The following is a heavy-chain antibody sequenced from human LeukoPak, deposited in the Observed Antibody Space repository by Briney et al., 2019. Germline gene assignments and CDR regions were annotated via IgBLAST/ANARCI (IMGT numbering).Heavy chain of an antibody. CDR3: AREGPPDSSGWYADY. CDR1: GYTFTGHY. V-gene: IGHV1-2*02. Sequence: ASVKVSCKASGYTFTGHYMHWVRQAPGQGLEWMGWINPNSGGTNYAQKFQGRVTMTRDTSISTAYMELSRLRSDDTAVYYCAREGPPDSSGWYADYWGQGTLVTVSS. CDR2: INPNSGGT. J-gene: IGHJ4*02. D-gene: IGHD6-19*01.